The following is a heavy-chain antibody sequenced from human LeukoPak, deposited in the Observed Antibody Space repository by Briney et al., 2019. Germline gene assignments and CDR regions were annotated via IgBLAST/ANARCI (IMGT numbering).Heavy chain of an antibody. J-gene: IGHJ5*02. Sequence: ASVKVSCKAFGYTFTGYFMHWVRQAPGQGLEWMGWINPDSGDTSYAQKFQGRVTVTRDTSITTAYLDLTRLRSDDTAVYYCARDSVVVVPAAIGGCFDPWGQGTLVTVST. V-gene: IGHV1-2*02. CDR2: INPDSGDT. CDR3: ARDSVVVVPAAIGGCFDP. CDR1: GYTFTGYF. D-gene: IGHD2-2*01.